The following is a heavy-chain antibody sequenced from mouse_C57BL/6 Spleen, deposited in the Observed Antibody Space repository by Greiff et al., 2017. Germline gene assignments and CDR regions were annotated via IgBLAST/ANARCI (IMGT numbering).Heavy chain of an antibody. Sequence: EVMLVESGGGLVKPGGSLKLSCAASGFTFSSYAMSWVRQTPEKRLEWVATISDGGSYTYYPDNVKGRFTISRDNAKNNLYLQMSHLKSEDTAMYYCAREGAPYYSNYSYAMDYWGQGTSVTVSS. CDR3: AREGAPYYSNYSYAMDY. V-gene: IGHV5-4*03. CDR2: ISDGGSYT. J-gene: IGHJ4*01. CDR1: GFTFSSYA. D-gene: IGHD2-5*01.